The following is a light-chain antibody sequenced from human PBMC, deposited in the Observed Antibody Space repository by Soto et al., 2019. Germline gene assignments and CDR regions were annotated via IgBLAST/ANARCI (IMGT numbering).Light chain of an antibody. Sequence: EIVLTQSPGTLSLSPGERATLSCRASQSVSSNYLAWYQQKPGQAPRFLIYAATSRATGIPDRFSGSGSGTDFTLTISRLEPEDFAVYYCQQYGSSPLTFGGGTKVEIK. V-gene: IGKV3-20*01. CDR3: QQYGSSPLT. CDR2: AAT. CDR1: QSVSSNY. J-gene: IGKJ4*01.